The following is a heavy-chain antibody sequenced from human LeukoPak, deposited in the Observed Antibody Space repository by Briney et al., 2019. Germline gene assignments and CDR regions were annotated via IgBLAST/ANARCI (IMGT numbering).Heavy chain of an antibody. D-gene: IGHD1-26*01. V-gene: IGHV4-39*07. Sequence: PSETLSLTCTVSGGSISSSSYYWGWIRQPPGKGLEWIGSIYYSGSTYYNPSLKSRVTISIDMSKNQFSLKLSSVTAADTAVYYCARVVGATRGPFDYWGQGTLVTVSS. J-gene: IGHJ4*02. CDR3: ARVVGATRGPFDY. CDR2: IYYSGST. CDR1: GGSISSSSYY.